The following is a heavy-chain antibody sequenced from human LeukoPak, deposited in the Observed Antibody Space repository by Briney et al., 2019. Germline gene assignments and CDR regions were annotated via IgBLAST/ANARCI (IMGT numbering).Heavy chain of an antibody. CDR2: ISNTGGST. V-gene: IGHV3-23*01. CDR3: AWGLMVYAIPFDY. J-gene: IGHJ4*02. CDR1: GFTFSSYA. Sequence: GGSLRLSCAASGFTFSSYAMSWVRQAPGKGLEWVSVISNTGGSTYYADSVKGRFTISRDSSKNTLYLQMNSLRAEDTAVYYCAWGLMVYAIPFDYWGQGTLVTVSS. D-gene: IGHD2-8*01.